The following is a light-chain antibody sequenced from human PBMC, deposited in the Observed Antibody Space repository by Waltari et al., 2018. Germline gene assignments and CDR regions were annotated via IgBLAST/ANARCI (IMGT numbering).Light chain of an antibody. V-gene: IGKV1-5*03. CDR2: KAS. CDR3: QQYNSYLYT. J-gene: IGKJ2*01. CDR1: QSISSR. Sequence: DIQMTQSTSTLSASVGDRLTITCRASQSISSRLAWYQQKPGKAPKLLIYKASSLEIGVPSRFSGSGSGTEFTLTISSLQPDDFATYYCQQYNSYLYTFGQATKLEIK.